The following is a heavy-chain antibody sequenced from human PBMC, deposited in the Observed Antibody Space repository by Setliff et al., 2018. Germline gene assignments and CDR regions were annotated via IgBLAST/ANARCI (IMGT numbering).Heavy chain of an antibody. CDR2: IFNSGGT. J-gene: IGHJ4*02. V-gene: IGHV4-61*02. CDR1: SDSTDSGTYS. Sequence: PSETLSLTCTVSSDSTDSGTYSWTWFRRPAGKGLEWIGRIFNSGGTDYNPSLRDRVTISEDTSKNQFYLKLSSVTAADTAVYYCARDNTIVGATDYWGQGALVTVSS. CDR3: ARDNTIVGATDY. D-gene: IGHD1-26*01.